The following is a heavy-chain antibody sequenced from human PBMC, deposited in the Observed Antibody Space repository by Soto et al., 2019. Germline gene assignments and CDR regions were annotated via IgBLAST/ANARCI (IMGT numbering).Heavy chain of an antibody. V-gene: IGHV3-23*01. J-gene: IGHJ6*03. CDR3: AKYSYVVPAAAYYYYYMDV. D-gene: IGHD2-2*01. Sequence: GGSLRLSCAASGFTFSSYAMSWVRQAPGKGLEWVSAISGSGGSTYYADPVKGRFTISRDNSKNTLYLQMNSLRAEDTAVYYCAKYSYVVPAAAYYYYYMDVWGKGTTVTVSS. CDR2: ISGSGGST. CDR1: GFTFSSYA.